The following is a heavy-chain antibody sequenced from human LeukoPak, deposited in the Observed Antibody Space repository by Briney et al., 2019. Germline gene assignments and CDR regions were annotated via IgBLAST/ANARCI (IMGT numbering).Heavy chain of an antibody. V-gene: IGHV3-11*06. CDR3: ARNLGEGYPRSTFTLGY. J-gene: IGHJ4*02. Sequence: PGGSLRLSCAASGFTFSDYYMSWIRPAPGKGLEWVSYISSSSSYANYADSVKGRFTISRENAKNSLYLQMNSLRAEDTAVYYCARNLGEGYPRSTFTLGYWGQGTLVTVSS. CDR1: GFTFSDYY. D-gene: IGHD3-16*01. CDR2: ISSSSSYA.